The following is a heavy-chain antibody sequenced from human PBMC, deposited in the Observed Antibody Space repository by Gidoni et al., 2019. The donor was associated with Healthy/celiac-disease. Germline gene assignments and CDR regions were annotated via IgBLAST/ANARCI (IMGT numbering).Heavy chain of an antibody. J-gene: IGHJ3*02. D-gene: IGHD1-26*01. CDR1: GGAVSSGSYY. CDR2: IYYSGSS. V-gene: IGHV4-61*01. Sequence: QVPLQESGPGLVKPSETLSLTCTVSGGAVSSGSYYCSWIRQPPVKGLECIRYIYYSGSSNYNPSLKSRVTISVYTSKYQFSLQLSSVTAADTAVYYCARPGSYRWLDAFDIWAQGTMVTVSA. CDR3: ARPGSYRWLDAFDI.